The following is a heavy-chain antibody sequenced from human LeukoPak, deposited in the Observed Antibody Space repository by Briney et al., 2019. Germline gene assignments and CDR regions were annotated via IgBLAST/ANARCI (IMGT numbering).Heavy chain of an antibody. J-gene: IGHJ5*02. CDR3: AIDHLARRGLYGSSSP. Sequence: GGPLRLSCAASGFNFDDYGMSWVRQAPGKGLEWVSGINWNGGSTGYADSVKGRFTISRDNVKNSLYLQMNSLRAEDTALYHCAIDHLARRGLYGSSSPWGQGTLVTVSS. V-gene: IGHV3-20*01. CDR1: GFNFDDYG. CDR2: INWNGGST. D-gene: IGHD6-13*01.